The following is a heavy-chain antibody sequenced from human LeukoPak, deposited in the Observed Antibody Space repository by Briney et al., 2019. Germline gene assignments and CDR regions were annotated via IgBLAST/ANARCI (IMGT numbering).Heavy chain of an antibody. Sequence: GGSLRLSCAASGFTFSSYSMTWVRQAPGKGLEWVSSISSSSSYIYYADSVKGRFTISRDNAKNSLYLQMNSLRAEDTAVYYCARDYVLRXSXXXXGMDVWGQGXTVTVS. CDR2: ISSSSSYI. CDR1: GFTFSSYS. V-gene: IGHV3-21*01. J-gene: IGHJ6*02. D-gene: IGHD5-12*01. CDR3: ARDYVLRXSXXXXGMDV.